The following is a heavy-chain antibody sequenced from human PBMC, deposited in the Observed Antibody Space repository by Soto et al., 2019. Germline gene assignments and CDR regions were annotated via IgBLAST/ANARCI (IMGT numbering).Heavy chain of an antibody. CDR2: IYWDDDR. CDR3: AHSPWTRTKAYFDY. J-gene: IGHJ4*02. D-gene: IGHD3-3*01. Sequence: QITLKESTPPLVKPTQTLTLTCTFSGFSLSTSGVGVGWIRQPPGKALEWLALIYWDDDRRYSPSLKSRLTTXEXTXXNQVVLTRTNIHPVDTATYYCAHSPWTRTKAYFDYWGQGTLVTVSS. V-gene: IGHV2-5*02. CDR1: GFSLSTSGVG.